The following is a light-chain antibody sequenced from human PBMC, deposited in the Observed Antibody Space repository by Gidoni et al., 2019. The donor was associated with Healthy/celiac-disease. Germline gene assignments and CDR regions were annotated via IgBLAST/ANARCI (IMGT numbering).Light chain of an antibody. Sequence: QSVLAQPPSVSGAPGQRVTISCTGISSNIGAGYDVHWYQQLPGTAPKLLIYGNSNRPSGVPDRFSGSKSGTSASLAITGLQAEDEADYYCQSYDSSLSVVFGGGTKLTV. CDR3: QSYDSSLSVV. CDR1: SSNIGAGYD. CDR2: GNS. J-gene: IGLJ2*01. V-gene: IGLV1-40*01.